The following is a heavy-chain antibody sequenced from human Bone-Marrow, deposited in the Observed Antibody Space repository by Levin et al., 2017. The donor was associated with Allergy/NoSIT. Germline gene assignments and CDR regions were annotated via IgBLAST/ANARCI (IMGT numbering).Heavy chain of an antibody. V-gene: IGHV4-38-2*02. CDR1: GFSISTGYY. CDR2: VYSSGIT. J-gene: IGHJ4*02. CDR3: ASLWSGYSNYFDY. Sequence: SQTLSLTCTVSGFSISTGYYWGWIRQPPGKGLEWIASVYSSGITYYNPSLRSRVSMSADTTKNHFSLRLTSLTAADTAIYFCASLWSGYSNYFDYWGQGMLVTVSS. D-gene: IGHD3-3*01.